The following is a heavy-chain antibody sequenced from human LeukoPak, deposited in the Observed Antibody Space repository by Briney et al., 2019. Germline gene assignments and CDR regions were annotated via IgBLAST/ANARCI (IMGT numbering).Heavy chain of an antibody. V-gene: IGHV3-53*01. CDR3: ARDRDSSGYFDY. CDR1: GFTVSSSY. Sequence: GGSLRLSCAASGFTVSSSYMSWVRQAPGKGLEWVSVIYSGGSTYYADSVKGRFTISGDNSKNTLYLQMNSLRAEDTAVYYCARDRDSSGYFDYWGQGTLVTVSS. D-gene: IGHD3-22*01. J-gene: IGHJ4*02. CDR2: IYSGGST.